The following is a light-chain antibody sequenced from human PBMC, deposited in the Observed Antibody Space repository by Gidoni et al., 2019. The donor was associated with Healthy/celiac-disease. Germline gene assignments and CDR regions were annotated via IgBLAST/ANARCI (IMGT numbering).Light chain of an antibody. J-gene: IGKJ1*01. CDR1: QGISNY. CDR2: AAS. Sequence: DIQMTQSPSSLSASVGDRGTITCRASQGISNYLAWYQQKPGKVPKLLIYAASTLQSGVPSRFRGSGSGTDFTLTISSLQPEDVATYYCERYNSAPRTFGQGTKVEIK. CDR3: ERYNSAPRT. V-gene: IGKV1-27*01.